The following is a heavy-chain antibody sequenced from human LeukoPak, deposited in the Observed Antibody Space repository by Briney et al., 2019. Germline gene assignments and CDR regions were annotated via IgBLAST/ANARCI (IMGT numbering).Heavy chain of an antibody. Sequence: PGGSLRLSCAASGFTFNDYYMNWVRQAPGKGLEWVSYISSSSSTIYYADSVKGRFTISRDNAKNSLYLQMNSLRAEDTAVYYCAREEVGPYSSIPPGYYYYMDVWGKGTTVTVSS. CDR3: AREEVGPYSSIPPGYYYYMDV. V-gene: IGHV3-11*04. J-gene: IGHJ6*03. CDR2: ISSSSSTI. D-gene: IGHD6-13*01. CDR1: GFTFNDYY.